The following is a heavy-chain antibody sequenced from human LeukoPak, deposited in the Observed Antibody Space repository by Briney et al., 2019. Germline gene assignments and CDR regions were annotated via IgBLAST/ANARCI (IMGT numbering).Heavy chain of an antibody. V-gene: IGHV1-2*06. CDR2: INPNSGGT. CDR1: GYTFTGYY. CDR3: AATSSSWYYFDY. J-gene: IGHJ4*02. Sequence: ASVKVSCKASGYTFTGYYMHWVRQAPGQGLEWMGRINPNSGGTNYAQKFQGRVTMTRDTSISTAYMELSRLRSDDTAVYYCAATSSSWYYFDYWGQGTLVTVSS. D-gene: IGHD6-13*01.